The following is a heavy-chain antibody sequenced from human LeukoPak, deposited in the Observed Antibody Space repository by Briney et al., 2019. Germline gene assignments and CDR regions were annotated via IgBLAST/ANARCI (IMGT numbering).Heavy chain of an antibody. CDR3: ARDRARDGYNYYFGY. J-gene: IGHJ4*02. D-gene: IGHD5-24*01. CDR2: INPSGGST. V-gene: IGHV1-46*01. CDR1: GYTFTSYY. Sequence: GASVKVSCKASGYTFTSYYMHWVRQAPGQGLEWMGIINPSGGSTSYAQKFQGRVTMTRDMSTSTVYMELSSLRSEDTAVYYCARDRARDGYNYYFGYWGQGTLVTVSS.